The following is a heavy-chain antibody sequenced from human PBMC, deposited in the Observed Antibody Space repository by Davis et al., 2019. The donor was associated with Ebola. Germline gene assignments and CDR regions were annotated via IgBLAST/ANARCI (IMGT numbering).Heavy chain of an antibody. Sequence: PGGSLRLSCAASGFTFYRYEMNWVRQAPGKGLEWVSYISGSATSTFYADSVKGRFTISRDNARDSLYLQMDSLRAEDTAVYYCARDRCSSTSCPLVYYYYYGMDVWGQGTTVTVSS. V-gene: IGHV3-48*03. CDR2: ISGSATST. CDR1: GFTFYRYE. D-gene: IGHD2-2*01. CDR3: ARDRCSSTSCPLVYYYYYGMDV. J-gene: IGHJ6*02.